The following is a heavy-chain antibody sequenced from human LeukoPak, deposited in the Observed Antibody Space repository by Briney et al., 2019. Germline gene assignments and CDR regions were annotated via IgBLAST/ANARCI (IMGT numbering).Heavy chain of an antibody. D-gene: IGHD3-22*01. CDR3: ARDGIGLNYYDGSGYYYGAFDL. CDR1: RFTFSSYG. Sequence: GGSLRLSCAASRFTFSSYGIHWVRQAPGKGLEWVSYLSTSDTTIYYADSVQGRFTISRDNAKNSLYLHMNSLRAEDTAVYYCARDGIGLNYYDGSGYYYGAFDLWGQGTRVTVSS. J-gene: IGHJ3*01. V-gene: IGHV3-48*04. CDR2: LSTSDTTI.